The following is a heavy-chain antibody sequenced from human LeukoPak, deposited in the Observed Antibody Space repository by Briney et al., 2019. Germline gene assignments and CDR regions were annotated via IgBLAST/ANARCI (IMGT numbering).Heavy chain of an antibody. CDR2: ISGSGGST. V-gene: IGHV3-23*01. D-gene: IGHD3-3*01. Sequence: GGSLRLSCAASGFTFSGYAMSWVRQAPGKGLEWVSAISGSGGSTYYADSVKGRFTISRDNSKNTLYLQMNSLRAEDTAVYYCAKQGTSLYYDFWSGYLDYYYYYMDVWGKGTTVTVSS. J-gene: IGHJ6*03. CDR1: GFTFSGYA. CDR3: AKQGTSLYYDFWSGYLDYYYYYMDV.